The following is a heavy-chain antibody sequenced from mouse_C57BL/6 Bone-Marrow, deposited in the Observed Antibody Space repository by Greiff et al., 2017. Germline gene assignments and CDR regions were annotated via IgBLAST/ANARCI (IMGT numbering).Heavy chain of an antibody. CDR2: LDPEDGET. J-gene: IGHJ3*01. V-gene: IGHV14-2*01. Sequence: EVQLQQSGAELVKPGASVKLSCTASGFNTKDYYMHWVKQRTEQGLEWIGRLDPEDGETKYAPKFQGKATITADTSSNTAYRQLSSLTSEDTAVYYCARYSHYYYGSSYDLFAYWGQGTLVTVSA. CDR3: ARYSHYYYGSSYDLFAY. CDR1: GFNTKDYY. D-gene: IGHD1-1*01.